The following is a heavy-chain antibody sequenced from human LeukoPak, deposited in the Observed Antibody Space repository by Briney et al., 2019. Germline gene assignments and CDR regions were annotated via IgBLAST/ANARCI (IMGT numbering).Heavy chain of an antibody. Sequence: GGSLRLSCAASGFAFDDYTMNWVRHSPGKGPEWVSLFNWDGDLTFYGDSVRGRFTISRDNSKNSLYLQMNSLRTEDTALYYCVRDFRAGIFMDVWGKGTMVIVSS. J-gene: IGHJ6*03. CDR2: FNWDGDLT. V-gene: IGHV3-43*01. CDR1: GFAFDDYT. D-gene: IGHD6-19*01. CDR3: VRDFRAGIFMDV.